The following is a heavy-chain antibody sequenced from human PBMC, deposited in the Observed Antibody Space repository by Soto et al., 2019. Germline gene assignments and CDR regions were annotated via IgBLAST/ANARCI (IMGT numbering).Heavy chain of an antibody. D-gene: IGHD2-15*01. CDR2: ISYDGSNK. Sequence: TGGSLRLSCAASGFTFSSYAMHWARQAPGKGLEWVAVISYDGSNKYYADSVKGRFTISRDNSKNTLYLQMNSLRAEDTAVYYCARALVVVAATLGYWGQGTLVTVSS. CDR3: ARALVVVAATLGY. V-gene: IGHV3-30-3*01. CDR1: GFTFSSYA. J-gene: IGHJ4*02.